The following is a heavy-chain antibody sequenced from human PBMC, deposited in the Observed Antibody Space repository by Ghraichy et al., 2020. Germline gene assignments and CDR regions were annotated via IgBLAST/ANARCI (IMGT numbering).Heavy chain of an antibody. CDR2: IYYSGGT. J-gene: IGHJ4*02. Sequence: SETLSLTCTVSGGSIGSYYWSWIRQPPGKGLEWIGYIYYSGGTNCNPSLKSRVTISLDTSKNQFSLKLTSVTAADTAVYYCARAKYYDSDGRVYFFDHWGQGTLVTVTS. V-gene: IGHV4-59*01. CDR3: ARAKYYDSDGRVYFFDH. CDR1: GGSIGSYY. D-gene: IGHD3-22*01.